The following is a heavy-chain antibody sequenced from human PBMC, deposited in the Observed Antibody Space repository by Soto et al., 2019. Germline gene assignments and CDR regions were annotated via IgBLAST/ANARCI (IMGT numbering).Heavy chain of an antibody. J-gene: IGHJ4*02. Sequence: EVQLVESGGGLVQPGGSLRLSCAASGFTFSSYDMHWVRQATGKGLEWVSAIGTAGDTYYPGSVKGRFTISRENAKNSLYLQMNSLRAGDTAVYYCARGAAAGTGFGVDYWGQGTLVTVSS. CDR3: ARGAAAGTGFGVDY. CDR1: GFTFSSYD. CDR2: IGTAGDT. V-gene: IGHV3-13*04. D-gene: IGHD6-13*01.